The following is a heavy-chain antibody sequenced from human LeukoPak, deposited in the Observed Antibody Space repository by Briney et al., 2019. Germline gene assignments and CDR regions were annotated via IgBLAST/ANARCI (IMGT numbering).Heavy chain of an antibody. D-gene: IGHD4-23*01. CDR3: ARTTVVSPRAFDY. CDR1: GFTFSNYA. J-gene: IGHJ4*02. CDR2: ISYDGSNK. Sequence: GGSLRLSCAASGFTFSNYAMHWVRQAPGKGLEWVAVISYDGSNKYYADSVKGRFTISRDNSKNTLYLQMNSLRAEDTAVYYCARTTVVSPRAFDYWGQGTLVTVS. V-gene: IGHV3-30-3*01.